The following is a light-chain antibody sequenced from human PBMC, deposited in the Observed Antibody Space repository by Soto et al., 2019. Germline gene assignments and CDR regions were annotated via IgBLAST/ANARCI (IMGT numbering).Light chain of an antibody. CDR2: AAS. CDR1: QSISSD. V-gene: IGKV1-6*01. Sequence: IQLTQSPYSLSVSVGDRVTITSRASQSISSDLNWYQQKPGKAPKLLIYAASSLQSGVPSRFSGRGSGTDFTLTISSLQPEDFATYYCLQEYDYPRTFGHGTKVDIK. J-gene: IGKJ1*01. CDR3: LQEYDYPRT.